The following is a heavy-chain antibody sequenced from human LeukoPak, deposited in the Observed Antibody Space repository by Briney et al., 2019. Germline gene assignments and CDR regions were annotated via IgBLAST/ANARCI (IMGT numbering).Heavy chain of an antibody. J-gene: IGHJ4*02. CDR2: ISYDGSNK. CDR1: GFTFSSSG. D-gene: IGHD2-8*01. V-gene: IGHV3-30*18. CDR3: AKEYCSNSVCHSLDY. Sequence: GGSLRLSCAASGFTFSSSGMHWVRQAPGKGLEWVAVISYDGSNKYYADSVKGRFTFSRDNSKNTLYPQMNSLRAEDTAVYYCAKEYCSNSVCHSLDYWGQGTLVTVSS.